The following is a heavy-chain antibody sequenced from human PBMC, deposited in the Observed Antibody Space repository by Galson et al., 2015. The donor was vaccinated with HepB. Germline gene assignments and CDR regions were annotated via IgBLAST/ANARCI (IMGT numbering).Heavy chain of an antibody. D-gene: IGHD2-2*01. V-gene: IGHV1-2*06. CDR2: INPNSGGT. Sequence: SVKVSCKASGYTFTGYYMHWVRQAPGQGLEWMGRINPNSGGTNYAQKFQGRVTMTRDTSISTAYMELSRLRSDDTAVYYCAGENIVVVPAAPFYYYYYMDVWGKGTTVTVSS. CDR3: AGENIVVVPAAPFYYYYYMDV. J-gene: IGHJ6*03. CDR1: GYTFTGYY.